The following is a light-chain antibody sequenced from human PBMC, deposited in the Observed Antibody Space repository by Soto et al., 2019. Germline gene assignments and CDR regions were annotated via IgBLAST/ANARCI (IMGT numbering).Light chain of an antibody. Sequence: QSALTQPASVSGSPGQSITLSCTGTSSDVGGYNYVSWYQQNPGKAPKLMVYDVNNRPSGVSYRLSGSKSGNTASLTISGLQAEDEADYYCSSYTSSSTRVFGTGTKLTVL. J-gene: IGLJ1*01. CDR2: DVN. V-gene: IGLV2-14*01. CDR1: SSDVGGYNY. CDR3: SSYTSSSTRV.